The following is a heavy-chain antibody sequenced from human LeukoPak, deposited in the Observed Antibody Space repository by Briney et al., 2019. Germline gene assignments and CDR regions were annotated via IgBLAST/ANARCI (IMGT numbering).Heavy chain of an antibody. V-gene: IGHV1-46*01. J-gene: IGHJ4*02. CDR3: ARFPGDGMSEYDILTGYDY. CDR2: INPSGGST. D-gene: IGHD3-9*01. Sequence: GASVKVSCKASGYTFTSYYMHWVRQAPGQGLEWMGIINPSGGSTSYAQKFQGRVTMTRDTSTSTVYMELSSLRSEDTAVYYCARFPGDGMSEYDILTGYDYWGQGTLVTVSS. CDR1: GYTFTSYY.